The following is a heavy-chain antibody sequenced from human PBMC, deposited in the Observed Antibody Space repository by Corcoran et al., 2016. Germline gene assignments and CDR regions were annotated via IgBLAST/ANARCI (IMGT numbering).Heavy chain of an antibody. V-gene: IGHV4-34*01. Sequence: QVQLQQWGAGLLKPSETLSLTCAVYGGSFSGYYWSWIRQPPGKGLEWIGEINHSGSTNYNPSLKSRVTISVDTSKNQFSLKLSSVTAADTALYYCARKWARRYYYDSSGYWGYFDYWGQGTLVTVSS. J-gene: IGHJ4*02. CDR3: ARKWARRYYYDSSGYWGYFDY. CDR2: INHSGST. D-gene: IGHD3-22*01. CDR1: GGSFSGYY.